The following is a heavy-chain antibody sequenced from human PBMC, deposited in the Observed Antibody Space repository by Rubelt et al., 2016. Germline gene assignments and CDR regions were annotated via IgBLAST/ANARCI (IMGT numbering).Heavy chain of an antibody. V-gene: IGHV3-7*04. D-gene: IGHD2-2*02. CDR2: ISQDGSEK. CDR3: ARSGPDVVVPAAIRVEGDAFDI. J-gene: IGHJ3*02. Sequence: WVATISQDGSEKYYVASVTGRFTISRDNAENSLHLQMNSLRADDTAVYYCARSGPDVVVPAAIRVEGDAFDIWGQGTMVTVSS.